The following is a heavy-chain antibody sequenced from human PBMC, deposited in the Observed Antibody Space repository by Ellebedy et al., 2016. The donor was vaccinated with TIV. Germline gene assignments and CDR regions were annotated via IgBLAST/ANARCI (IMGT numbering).Heavy chain of an antibody. CDR1: GFTFSKFA. CDR3: ARDRTVAASYYYNMDV. CDR2: ISNDGSSK. D-gene: IGHD6-19*01. V-gene: IGHV3-30-3*01. Sequence: GESLKISXAASGFTFSKFAMHWVRQAPGKGLEWVAVISNDGSSKFYADSVKGRFTISRDNSKNTLYLQMSSLGPDEKAVYYCARDRTVAASYYYNMDVWGQGTTVTVSS. J-gene: IGHJ6*02.